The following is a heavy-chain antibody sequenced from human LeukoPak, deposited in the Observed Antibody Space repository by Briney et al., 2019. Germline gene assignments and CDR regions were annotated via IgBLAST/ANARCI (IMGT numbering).Heavy chain of an antibody. D-gene: IGHD2-2*01. CDR3: ARGDIVVVPAALAYYYGLDV. CDR1: GGSFSGYY. J-gene: IGHJ6*02. Sequence: PSETLSLTCAVYGGSFSGYYWSWIRQPPGKGLEWIGEINHSGSTNYNPSLKSRVSISVDTSENQFSLKLSSVTAADTAVYYCARGDIVVVPAALAYYYGLDVWGQGTTVTVSS. V-gene: IGHV4-34*01. CDR2: INHSGST.